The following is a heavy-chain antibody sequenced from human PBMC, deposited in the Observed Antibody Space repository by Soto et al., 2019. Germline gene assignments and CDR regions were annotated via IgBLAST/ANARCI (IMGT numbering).Heavy chain of an antibody. D-gene: IGHD3-22*01. CDR1: GYTFTSYY. V-gene: IGHV1-46*01. Sequence: ASVKVSCKASGYTFTSYYMHWVRQAPGQGLEWMGIINPSGGSTSYAQKFQGRVTMTRDTSTSTVYMELSSLRSEDTAVYYCARDTVTVFYYDSSGYGWFDPWGQGTLVTVSS. J-gene: IGHJ5*02. CDR3: ARDTVTVFYYDSSGYGWFDP. CDR2: INPSGGST.